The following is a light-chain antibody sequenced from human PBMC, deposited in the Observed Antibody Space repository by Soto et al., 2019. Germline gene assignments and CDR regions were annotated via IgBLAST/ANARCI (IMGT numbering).Light chain of an antibody. CDR3: QQYSPTPRP. CDR2: CAS. Sequence: DIVMTQSPDSLTVSLGERATINCKSSQSVLYSSNNKNYLAWYQQKPGQPPKLRIYCASTRESGVPDRFSGSGSGTDFTLTISSLQAEDVAVYYCQQYSPTPRPFGQGTKVEIK. V-gene: IGKV4-1*01. J-gene: IGKJ1*01. CDR1: QSVLYSSNNKNY.